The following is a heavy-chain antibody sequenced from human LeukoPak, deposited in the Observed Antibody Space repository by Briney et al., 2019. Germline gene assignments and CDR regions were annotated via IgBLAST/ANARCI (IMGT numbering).Heavy chain of an antibody. CDR3: AKAYGSGSYYPDY. CDR1: GFTFSSSA. V-gene: IGHV3-23*01. J-gene: IGHJ4*02. D-gene: IGHD3-10*01. CDR2: ISGSGTST. Sequence: GGSLRLSCAASGFTFSSSAMSWVRQVPGKGLEWVSTISGSGTSTYYADSVKGRFTISRDNSKNTLYLQMNSLRAEDTAIYYCAKAYGSGSYYPDYWGQGTLVTVSS.